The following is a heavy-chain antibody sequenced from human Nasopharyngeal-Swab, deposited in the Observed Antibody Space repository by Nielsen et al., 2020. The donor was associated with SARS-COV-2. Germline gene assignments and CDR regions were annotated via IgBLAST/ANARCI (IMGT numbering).Heavy chain of an antibody. J-gene: IGHJ4*02. Sequence: GGSLRLSCAASGFTFSSYWMSWVRQAPGKGLAWVANIKQDGSEKYYVDSVKGRFTISRDNAKNALYLQMNSLRAEDTAVYYCARGDILTPYYFDYWGQGTLVTVSS. CDR3: ARGDILTPYYFDY. CDR1: GFTFSSYW. V-gene: IGHV3-7*04. CDR2: IKQDGSEK. D-gene: IGHD3-9*01.